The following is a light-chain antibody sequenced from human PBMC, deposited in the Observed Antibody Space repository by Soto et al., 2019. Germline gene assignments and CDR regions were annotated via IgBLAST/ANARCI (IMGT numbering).Light chain of an antibody. J-gene: IGLJ1*01. CDR3: QVWDSTSDHYV. V-gene: IGLV3-21*02. Sequence: SCELTQPPSVSVAPGQTASITCGGNNSGVKSVHWYQQRPGQAPVLVVYDDSQRPSGIPERFSGSNSGNTATLTISRVEAGDEADFSCQVWDSTSDHYVFGGGTKATVL. CDR1: NSGVKS. CDR2: DDS.